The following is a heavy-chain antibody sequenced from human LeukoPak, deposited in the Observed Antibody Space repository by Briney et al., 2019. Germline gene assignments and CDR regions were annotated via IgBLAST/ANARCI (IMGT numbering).Heavy chain of an antibody. V-gene: IGHV3-23*01. CDR1: GFTFTSYA. D-gene: IGHD3-10*01. Sequence: PGGSLRLSCAASGFTFTSYAMSWVRQAPGKGLEWVSAISGSGGSTYYADSVKGRFTISRDNSKNTLYLQMNSLRAEDTAVYYCAKDQAWFGELSKYYFDYWGQGTLVTVSS. CDR3: AKDQAWFGELSKYYFDY. J-gene: IGHJ4*02. CDR2: ISGSGGST.